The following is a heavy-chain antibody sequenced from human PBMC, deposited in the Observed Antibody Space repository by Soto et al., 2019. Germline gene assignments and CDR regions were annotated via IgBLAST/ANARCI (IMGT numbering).Heavy chain of an antibody. V-gene: IGHV3-23*01. CDR3: AKNRAEYYYDSSPI. CDR2: ISGSGGST. Sequence: GGSLRLSCAASGFTFSSYAMSWVRQAPGKGLEWVAAISGSGGSTYDTDSVKGRFTISRDNSKNTLYLQMNSLRAEDTAVYYCAKNRAEYYYDSSPIWGQGTMVTVSS. J-gene: IGHJ3*02. D-gene: IGHD3-22*01. CDR1: GFTFSSYA.